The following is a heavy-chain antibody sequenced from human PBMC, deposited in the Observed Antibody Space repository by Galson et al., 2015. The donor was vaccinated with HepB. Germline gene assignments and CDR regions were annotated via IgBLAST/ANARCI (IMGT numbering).Heavy chain of an antibody. D-gene: IGHD4-11*01. CDR3: AKASRDSNYYFDC. CDR2: ISGNGGST. Sequence: SLRLSCAASGFTFSSYAMTWVRQAPGKGLEGVSAISGNGGSTFYADSVKGRFTISRDNSKNTLYLQMDSLRAEETAVYYCAKASRDSNYYFDCWGQGTLVAVSS. CDR1: GFTFSSYA. J-gene: IGHJ4*02. V-gene: IGHV3-23*01.